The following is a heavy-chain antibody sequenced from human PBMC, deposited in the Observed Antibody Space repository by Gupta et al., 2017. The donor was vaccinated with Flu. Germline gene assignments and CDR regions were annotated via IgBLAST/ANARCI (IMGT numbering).Heavy chain of an antibody. J-gene: IGHJ4*02. D-gene: IGHD2-2*01. Sequence: PGKGLDWVANIKQDGSAKNYLDSVQGRFTISRDNAKNSLYLQMNSLRVEDTAVYYCAREGGGYCTSTSCFFYWGRGTLVTVSS. V-gene: IGHV3-7*01. CDR2: IKQDGSAK. CDR3: AREGGGYCTSTSCFFY.